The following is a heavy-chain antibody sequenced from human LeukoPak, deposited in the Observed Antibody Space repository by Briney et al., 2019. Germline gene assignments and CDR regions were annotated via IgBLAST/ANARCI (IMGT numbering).Heavy chain of an antibody. CDR2: ISSNGGST. CDR1: GCTFSSYA. D-gene: IGHD2-15*01. Sequence: GGSLRLSCSASGCTFSSYAMHWVRQAPGKGLEYVSAISSNGGSTYYADSVKGRFTISRDNSKNTLYLQMSSLRAEDTAVYYCVKDSCSGGSCYSFHPWGQGTLVTVSS. CDR3: VKDSCSGGSCYSFHP. V-gene: IGHV3-64D*06. J-gene: IGHJ5*02.